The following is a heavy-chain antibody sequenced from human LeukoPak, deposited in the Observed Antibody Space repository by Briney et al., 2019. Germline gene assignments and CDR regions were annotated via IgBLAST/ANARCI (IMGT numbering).Heavy chain of an antibody. D-gene: IGHD1-26*01. CDR1: GFTFNSYG. Sequence: GGSLRLSCAASGFTFNSYGMHWVRQAPGKGREWVAVISYDGSNKYYADSVKGRFTISRDNSKNTLYLQMNGLRAEDTAVYHCAKDRGVAATLDYWGQGTLVTVSS. CDR2: ISYDGSNK. V-gene: IGHV3-30*18. CDR3: AKDRGVAATLDY. J-gene: IGHJ4*02.